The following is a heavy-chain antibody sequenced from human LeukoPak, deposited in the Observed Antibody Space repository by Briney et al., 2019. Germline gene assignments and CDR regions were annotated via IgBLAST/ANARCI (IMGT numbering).Heavy chain of an antibody. CDR1: GYTFTGYY. CDR2: INPNTGGT. CDR3: TREGSTDAFDI. Sequence: ASVKVSCKASGYTFTGYYMHWVRQAPGQGLEWMGRINPNTGGTKYSQNFQGRATMTRDTSITTAYMELSWLRSDDSALYYCTREGSTDAFDIWGQGTMVTVSS. J-gene: IGHJ3*02. V-gene: IGHV1-2*06.